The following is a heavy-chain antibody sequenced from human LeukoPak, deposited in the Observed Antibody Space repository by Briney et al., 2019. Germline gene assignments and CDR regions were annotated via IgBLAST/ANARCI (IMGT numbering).Heavy chain of an antibody. Sequence: GGSLRLSCAACIFTFSSYWMSWVRQAPGKGLEWVANIKQDGSEKYYVDSVKGRFTISRDNAKNSLYLQMNSLRAEDTAVYYCARDQSDYDFWSGYYQYYFDYWGQGTLVTVSS. D-gene: IGHD3-3*01. CDR1: IFTFSSYW. CDR2: IKQDGSEK. V-gene: IGHV3-7*01. CDR3: ARDQSDYDFWSGYYQYYFDY. J-gene: IGHJ4*02.